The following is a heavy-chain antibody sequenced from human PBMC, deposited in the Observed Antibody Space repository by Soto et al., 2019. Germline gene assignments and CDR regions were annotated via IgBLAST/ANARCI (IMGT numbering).Heavy chain of an antibody. V-gene: IGHV3-48*02. CDR3: ATSYYYSSGYILNQFAY. Sequence: GGSLRLSCAASGFTFSQYRMNWVRQAPGKGLECLSYISSSSGTIYYADSVKGRFAISRDNAKNSLYLQMNSLRDEDTAVYYCATSYYYSSGYILNQFAYCAQGTLVTVP. CDR2: ISSSSGTI. J-gene: IGHJ4*02. CDR1: GFTFSQYR. D-gene: IGHD3-22*01.